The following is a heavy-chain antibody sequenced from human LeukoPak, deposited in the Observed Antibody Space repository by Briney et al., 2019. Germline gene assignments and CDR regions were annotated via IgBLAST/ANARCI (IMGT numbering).Heavy chain of an antibody. CDR1: GFTFDEHD. V-gene: IGHV3-43*02. J-gene: IGHJ4*02. D-gene: IGHD6-13*01. CDR3: ARVRANWYEDY. CDR2: ISKDGGNK. Sequence: PGGSLRLSCAASGFTFDEHDMYWVRQVPGKGLEWVCLISKDGGNKHYADSVKGRFSISRDNNRNSLSLQMNSLRAEDTAVYYCARVRANWYEDYWGQGTLVTVSS.